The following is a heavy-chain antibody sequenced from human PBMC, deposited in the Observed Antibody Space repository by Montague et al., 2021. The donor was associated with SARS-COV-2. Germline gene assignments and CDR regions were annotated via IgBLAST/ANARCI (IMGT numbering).Heavy chain of an antibody. J-gene: IGHJ4*02. CDR2: IRGSGSSA. CDR3: AKGDVDTAMAFEY. Sequence: SLRLSCAASGFTFSSYAMSWVRQAPGKGLEWVSAIRGSGSSAYYADSVKGRFTISRDNSKNTLYLQMNSLRAEDTAVYYCAKGDVDTAMAFEYWGQGTLVTVSS. CDR1: GFTFSSYA. D-gene: IGHD5-18*01. V-gene: IGHV3-23*01.